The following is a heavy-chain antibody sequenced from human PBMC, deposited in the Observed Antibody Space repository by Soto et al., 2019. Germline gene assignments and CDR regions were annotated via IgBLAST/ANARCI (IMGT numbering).Heavy chain of an antibody. CDR2: INHSGST. D-gene: IGHD3-22*01. CDR3: ARGHYYDSSGNYYFDY. J-gene: IGHJ4*02. V-gene: IGHV4-34*01. CDR1: GGSFSGYY. Sequence: SETQSLTCAVYGGSFSGYYWTWIRQPPGTGLEWIGEINHSGSTNYNPSLKSRVTISVDTSKNQFSLKLTSVTAADTAVYYCARGHYYDSSGNYYFDYWGQGTLVTVSS.